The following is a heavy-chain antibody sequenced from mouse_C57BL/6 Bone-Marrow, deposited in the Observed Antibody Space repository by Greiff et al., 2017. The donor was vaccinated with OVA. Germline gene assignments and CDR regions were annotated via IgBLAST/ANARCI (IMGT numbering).Heavy chain of an antibody. Sequence: EVQLVESGGDLVKPGGSQKLSCAASGFTFSSYGMSWVRQTPDKRLEWVVTISSGGSYTYYPDSVKGRFTISRDNAKNTLYLQMSSLKSEDTAMNYCARKGLRRSWFAYWGQGTLVTVSA. CDR1: GFTFSSYG. J-gene: IGHJ3*01. CDR3: ARKGLRRSWFAY. CDR2: ISSGGSYT. V-gene: IGHV5-6*01. D-gene: IGHD2-4*01.